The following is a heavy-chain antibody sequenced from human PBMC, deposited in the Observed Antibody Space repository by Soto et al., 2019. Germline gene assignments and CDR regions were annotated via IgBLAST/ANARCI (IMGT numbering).Heavy chain of an antibody. CDR2: IYHSGST. D-gene: IGHD5-12*01. CDR3: AAGGGLPRYY. Sequence: QLQLQESGSGLVKPSQTLSLTCAVSGGSISSGGYSWSWIGQPPGKGLEWIGYIYHSGSTYYNPSIKSRVTISVDRSKNQFSLKLSSVTAADTAVYYCAAGGGLPRYYWGQGTRVTVSS. J-gene: IGHJ4*02. V-gene: IGHV4-30-2*01. CDR1: GGSISSGGYS.